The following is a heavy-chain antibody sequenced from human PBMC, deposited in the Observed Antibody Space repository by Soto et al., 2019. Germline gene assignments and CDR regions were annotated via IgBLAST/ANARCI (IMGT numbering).Heavy chain of an antibody. CDR3: ARAQASPPLLDY. J-gene: IGHJ4*02. CDR2: IYYSGST. CDR1: GGSISSYY. Sequence: SETLSLTCTVSGGSISSYYWSWIRQPPGKGLEWIGYIYYSGSTNYNPSLKSRVTISVDTSKNQFSLKLSSVTAADTAVYYCARAQASPPLLDYWGQGTLVTVSS. V-gene: IGHV4-59*01.